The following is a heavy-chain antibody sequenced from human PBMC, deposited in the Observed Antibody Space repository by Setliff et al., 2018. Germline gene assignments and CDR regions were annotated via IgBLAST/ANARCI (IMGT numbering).Heavy chain of an antibody. V-gene: IGHV1-69*10. J-gene: IGHJ6*02. CDR3: AGGSYSDYYGMDV. CDR1: GGTFSSYA. D-gene: IGHD1-26*01. Sequence: GASVKVSCKASGGTFSSYAISWVRQAPGQGLEWMGGIIPILGIANYAQKFQGRVTIAADRLTSTAYMELSSLRSEDTAVYYCAGGSYSDYYGMDVWGQGTTVTVSS. CDR2: IIPILGIA.